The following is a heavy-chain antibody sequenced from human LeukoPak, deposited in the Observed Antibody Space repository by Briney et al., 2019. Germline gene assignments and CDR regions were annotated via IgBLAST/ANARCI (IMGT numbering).Heavy chain of an antibody. Sequence: ASVKDSCKASGYTFTSYAMHWVREAPGQRLEWMGWINAGNGNTKYSQEFQGRVTITRDTSASTAYMELRSLRSDDTAVYYCARVGLGGRYSSSWYVPPDYWGQGTLVTVSS. CDR2: INAGNGNT. J-gene: IGHJ4*02. D-gene: IGHD6-13*01. CDR3: ARVGLGGRYSSSWYVPPDY. CDR1: GYTFTSYA. V-gene: IGHV1-3*01.